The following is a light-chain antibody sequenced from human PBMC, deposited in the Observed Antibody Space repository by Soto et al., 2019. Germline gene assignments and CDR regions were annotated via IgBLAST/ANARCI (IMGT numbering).Light chain of an antibody. CDR1: SSDIGSNNY. CDR3: SSYTTTTRL. Sequence: QSALTQPASVSGSPGQSITISCTGTSSDIGSNNYVSWFQQRPGKAPTLIXXXVXNRXXXXXXXFSGSKSGNTASLTISGXXXXXXAEYYCSSYTTTTRLFGGGTKLTVL. J-gene: IGLJ3*02. CDR2: XVX. V-gene: IGLV2-14*01.